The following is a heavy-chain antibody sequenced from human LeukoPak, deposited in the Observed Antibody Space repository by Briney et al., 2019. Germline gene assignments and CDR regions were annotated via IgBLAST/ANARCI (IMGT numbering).Heavy chain of an antibody. J-gene: IGHJ4*02. D-gene: IGHD3-16*01. CDR1: GYTFTSYG. V-gene: IGHV1-18*01. Sequence: ASVKVSCKASGYTFTSYGISWVRQAPGQGLEWMGWINAYNGNTNYAQKLQGRLTITTDTSTTTAYMELRSLRSDDTAVYYCARDPYSRGRANYFEYWGQGTLVTVSS. CDR3: ARDPYSRGRANYFEY. CDR2: INAYNGNT.